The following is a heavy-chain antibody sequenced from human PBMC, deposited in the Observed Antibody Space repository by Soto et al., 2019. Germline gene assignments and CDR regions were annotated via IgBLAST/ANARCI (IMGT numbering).Heavy chain of an antibody. CDR2: IYYSGST. Sequence: SETLSLTCTVSGGSISSSSYYWGWIRQPPGKGLEWIGSIYYSGSTYYNPSLKSRVTISVDTSKNQFSLKLSSVTAADTAVYYCARRIGAGMDVWGQGNTVTVSS. CDR1: GGSISSSSYY. V-gene: IGHV4-39*01. CDR3: ARRIGAGMDV. J-gene: IGHJ6*02.